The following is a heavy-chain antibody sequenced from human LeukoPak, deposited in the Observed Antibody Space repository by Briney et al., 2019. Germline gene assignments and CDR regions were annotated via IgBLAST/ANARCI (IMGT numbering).Heavy chain of an antibody. CDR2: VYYGETT. J-gene: IGHJ6*03. V-gene: IGHV4-39*01. CDR3: ARHEASYFYYYIDV. Sequence: ASETLSLTCTVSGGSISSTTYYWAWIRQPPGTGLEWIGSVYYGETTYYNPSLESRVTISVDTSKNQFSLRLNSVTAADTAVYYCARHEASYFYYYIDVWGAGTTVIVSS. CDR1: GGSISSTTYY.